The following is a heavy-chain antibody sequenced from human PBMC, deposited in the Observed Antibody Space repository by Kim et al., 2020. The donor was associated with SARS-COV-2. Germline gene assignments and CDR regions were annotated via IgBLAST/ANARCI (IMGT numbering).Heavy chain of an antibody. V-gene: IGHV7-4-1*02. J-gene: IGHJ1*01. D-gene: IGHD6-19*01. CDR3: ARVAFSSGWTLPQH. CDR1: GYTFTSYA. Sequence: ASVKVSCKASGYTFTSYAMNWVRQAPGQGLEWMGWINTNTGNPTYAQGFTGRFVFSLDTSVSTAYLQISSLKAEDTAVYYCARVAFSSGWTLPQHWGQGTLVTVSS. CDR2: INTNTGNP.